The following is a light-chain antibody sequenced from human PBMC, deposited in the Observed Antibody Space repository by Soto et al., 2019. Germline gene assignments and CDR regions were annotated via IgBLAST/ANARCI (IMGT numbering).Light chain of an antibody. CDR1: PSVTNY. CDR2: GAF. J-gene: IGKJ5*01. V-gene: IGKV3-11*01. Sequence: EIVLTQSPATLSLSPGERATLSCRASPSVTNYLAWYQQKPGQPPRLPIYGAFNRAAGIPARFSGSGSGTDFTLTISSLEPEDSAVYYCQQRNIWPPVTFGQGTRLEI. CDR3: QQRNIWPPVT.